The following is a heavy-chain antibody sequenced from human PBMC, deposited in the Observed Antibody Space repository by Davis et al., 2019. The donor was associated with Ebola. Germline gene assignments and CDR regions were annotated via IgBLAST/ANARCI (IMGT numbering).Heavy chain of an antibody. CDR3: ASDFVTGYGGSGLDS. V-gene: IGHV5-51*01. Sequence: GESLKISCKTSGYSFNTYWIGWVRQMPGRGLEWMTHFHPGTSDIRYSPSFQGQVTISVDRSISTAYLQWSSLKASDTAMYYCASDFVTGYGGSGLDSWGQGTLVSVSS. J-gene: IGHJ4*02. D-gene: IGHD3-9*01. CDR2: FHPGTSDI. CDR1: GYSFNTYW.